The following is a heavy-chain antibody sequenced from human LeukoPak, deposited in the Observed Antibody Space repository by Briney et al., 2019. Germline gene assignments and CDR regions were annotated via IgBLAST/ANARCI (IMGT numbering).Heavy chain of an antibody. V-gene: IGHV3-23*01. Sequence: GSLRLPCAASGFTFSSYAMSWVRQAPGKGLEWVSAISGSGGSTYYADSVKGRFTISRDNAKNSLYLQMNSLRAEDTAVYYCAGHGYSGYDGYWGQGTLVTVSS. CDR3: AGHGYSGYDGY. J-gene: IGHJ4*02. CDR2: ISGSGGST. D-gene: IGHD5-12*01. CDR1: GFTFSSYA.